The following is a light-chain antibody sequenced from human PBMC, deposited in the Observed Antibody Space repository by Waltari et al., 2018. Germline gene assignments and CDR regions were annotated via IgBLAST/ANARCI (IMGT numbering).Light chain of an antibody. J-gene: IGKJ4*02. CDR1: QGISSY. CDR3: QQVNGYPLT. CDR2: AAS. Sequence: DIQLTQSPSFLSASVGDRVTITCRASQGISSYLVWYQQKPGKAPKVLISAASTLQTGVPSRFRGSGSGKEFTHTISSLQPEDFATYYCQQVNGYPLTVGGGTKVEIK. V-gene: IGKV1-9*01.